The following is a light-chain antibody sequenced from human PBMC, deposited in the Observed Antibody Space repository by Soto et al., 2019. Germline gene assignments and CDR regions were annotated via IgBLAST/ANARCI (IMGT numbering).Light chain of an antibody. CDR3: HSYESSLSGVV. Sequence: QSVLTQPPSVSGAPGQRVTISCTGSSSNIGAGFVVHWYQQLPGTAPKLLIYGNSNRPSGVPDRFSGSKSGTSASLAITGLQAEDESDYYCHSYESSLSGVVFGGGTKLTVL. CDR1: SSNIGAGFV. J-gene: IGLJ2*01. CDR2: GNS. V-gene: IGLV1-40*01.